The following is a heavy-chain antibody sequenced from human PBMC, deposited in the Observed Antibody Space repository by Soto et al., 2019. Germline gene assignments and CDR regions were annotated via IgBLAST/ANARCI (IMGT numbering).Heavy chain of an antibody. Sequence: SETLSLTCTVSGGSISSYYWSWIRQPPGKGLEWIGYIYYSGSTNYNPSLKSRVTISVDTSKNQFSLKLSSVTAADTAVYYCARDRGYCSSTSCYYGWFDPWGQGTLVTVSS. D-gene: IGHD2-2*01. CDR3: ARDRGYCSSTSCYYGWFDP. CDR2: IYYSGST. CDR1: GGSISSYY. J-gene: IGHJ5*02. V-gene: IGHV4-59*01.